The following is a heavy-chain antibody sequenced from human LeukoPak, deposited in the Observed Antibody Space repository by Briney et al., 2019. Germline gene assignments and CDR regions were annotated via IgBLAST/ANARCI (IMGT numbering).Heavy chain of an antibody. D-gene: IGHD3-10*01. V-gene: IGHV4-30-2*01. J-gene: IGHJ4*02. Sequence: KTSETLSLTCAVSGGSISSGGYSWSWIRQPPGKGLEWIGEINHSGSTNYNPSLKSRVTISVDTSKNQFSLKLSSVTAADTAVYYCARGTRLMPHYYGSGSYYYWGQGTLVTVSS. CDR2: INHSGST. CDR3: ARGTRLMPHYYGSGSYYY. CDR1: GGSISSGGYS.